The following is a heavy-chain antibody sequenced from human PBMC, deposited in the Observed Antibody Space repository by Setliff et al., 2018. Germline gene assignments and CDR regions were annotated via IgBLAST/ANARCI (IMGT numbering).Heavy chain of an antibody. D-gene: IGHD1-1*01. CDR2: IDPRDDFT. CDR3: AIDYGPTGTPYH. V-gene: IGHV1-69-2*01. Sequence: ASVKVSCKASGYSFSDFYMHWVRQVPGEGLEALGRIDPRDDFTVYAERFKDRLTITADTSTDTSYMEMSSLGFEDTAVYYCAIDYGPTGTPYHWGQGTPVTVSS. CDR1: GYSFSDFY. J-gene: IGHJ4*02.